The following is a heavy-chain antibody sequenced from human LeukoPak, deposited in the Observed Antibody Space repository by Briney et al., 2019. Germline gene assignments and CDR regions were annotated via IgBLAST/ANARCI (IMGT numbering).Heavy chain of an antibody. CDR3: ARDDSSGYYYSFDY. J-gene: IGHJ4*02. CDR1: GYTFTGYY. D-gene: IGHD3-22*01. V-gene: IGHV1-2*02. CDR2: INPNSGGT. Sequence: ASVKVSCKASGYTFTGYYMHWVRQAPGQGLEWMGWINPNSGGTNYAQKFQGRVTMTRDTSISTAYMELSRLRSDDTVVYYCARDDSSGYYYSFDYWGQGTLVTVSP.